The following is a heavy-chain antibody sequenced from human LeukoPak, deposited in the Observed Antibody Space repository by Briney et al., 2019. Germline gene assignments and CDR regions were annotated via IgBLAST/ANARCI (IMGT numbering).Heavy chain of an antibody. J-gene: IGHJ4*02. CDR3: AKDLSGSQTNVDY. CDR2: ISSSSSYI. V-gene: IGHV3-21*01. CDR1: GFTFSSYS. D-gene: IGHD1-26*01. Sequence: GGSLRLSCAASGFTFSSYSMNWVRQAPGKGLEWVSSISSSSSYIYYADSVKGRFTISRDNAKNSLYLQMNSLRAEDTAVYYCAKDLSGSQTNVDYWGQGTLVTVSS.